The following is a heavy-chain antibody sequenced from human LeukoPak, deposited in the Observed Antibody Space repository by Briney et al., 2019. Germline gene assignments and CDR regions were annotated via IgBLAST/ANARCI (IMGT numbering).Heavy chain of an antibody. CDR1: GFTFSRSA. J-gene: IGHJ4*02. CDR2: ISGSGGNT. D-gene: IGHD3-10*01. V-gene: IGHV3-23*01. CDR3: ATRGITMVPFDY. Sequence: PGGSLRLSCAASGFTFSRSAMTWVRQAPGKGLEWVSLISGSGGNTSYADSVKGRFTISRDNSKNTLYLQKNSLRAEDTAVYYCATRGITMVPFDYWGQGTLVTVSS.